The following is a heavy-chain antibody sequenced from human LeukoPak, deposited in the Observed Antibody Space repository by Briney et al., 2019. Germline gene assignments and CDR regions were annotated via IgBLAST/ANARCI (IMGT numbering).Heavy chain of an antibody. J-gene: IGHJ6*02. D-gene: IGHD2-2*01. Sequence: GGSLRLSCAASGFTFSSYAMHWVRQAPGKGLEWVAVISYDGSNKYYADSVKGRFTISRDNSKNTLYLQMNGLRAEDTAVYYCARAVVDSPNCSSTSCYEYYYYGMDVWGQGTTVTVSS. CDR3: ARAVVDSPNCSSTSCYEYYYYGMDV. CDR2: ISYDGSNK. CDR1: GFTFSSYA. V-gene: IGHV3-30*04.